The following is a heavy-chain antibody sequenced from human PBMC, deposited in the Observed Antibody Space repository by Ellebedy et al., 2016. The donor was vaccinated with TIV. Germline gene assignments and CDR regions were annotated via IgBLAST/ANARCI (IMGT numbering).Heavy chain of an antibody. CDR3: ARRYMDV. CDR1: QFTFGDYF. V-gene: IGHV3-7*01. J-gene: IGHJ6*03. Sequence: GESLKISXAASQFTFGDYFMTWVRQAPGKGLEWVANIKQDGSAKYYVDSVKGRFTISRDNAKNSVYLQMNNLRAEDTAVYYCARRYMDVWGKGTTVTVSS. CDR2: IKQDGSAK.